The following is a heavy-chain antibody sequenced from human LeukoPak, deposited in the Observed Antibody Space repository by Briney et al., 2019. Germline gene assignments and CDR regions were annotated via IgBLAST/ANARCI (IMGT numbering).Heavy chain of an antibody. V-gene: IGHV4-59*01. CDR2: IYYSGST. D-gene: IGHD3-10*01. J-gene: IGHJ4*02. Sequence: SETLSLTCTVSGGSISSYYWSWIRQPPGKGLEWIGYIYYSGSTNYNPSLKSRVTISVDTSKNQFSLKLSSVTAADTAVYYCARDPGSGSFGLDYWGQGTLVTVSS. CDR1: GGSISSYY. CDR3: ARDPGSGSFGLDY.